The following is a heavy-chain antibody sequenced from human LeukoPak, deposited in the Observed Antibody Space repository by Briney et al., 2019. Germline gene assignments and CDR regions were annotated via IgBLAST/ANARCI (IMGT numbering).Heavy chain of an antibody. CDR2: INSDGSST. V-gene: IGHV3-74*01. CDR3: ARADDFWSGYLLGDY. CDR1: GFTFSSYW. J-gene: IGHJ4*02. Sequence: GGSLRLSCAASGFTFSSYWMHWVRQAPGKGLVWVLRINSDGSSTSYADSVKGRFTISRDNAKNTLYLQMNSLRAEDTAVYYCARADDFWSGYLLGDYWGQGTLVSVSS. D-gene: IGHD3-3*01.